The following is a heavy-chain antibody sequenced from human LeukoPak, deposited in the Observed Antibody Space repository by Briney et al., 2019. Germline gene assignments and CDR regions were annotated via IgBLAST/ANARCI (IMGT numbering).Heavy chain of an antibody. J-gene: IGHJ4*02. CDR2: ISGSGGST. D-gene: IGHD2-15*01. CDR3: AKGSGGSCYGAVDY. CDR1: GFTFSSYG. V-gene: IGHV3-23*01. Sequence: GGSLRLSCAASGFTFSSYGMHWVRQAPGKGLEWVSAISGSGGSTYYADSVKGRFTISRDNSKNTLYLQMNSLRAEDTAVYYCAKGSGGSCYGAVDYWGQGTLVTVSS.